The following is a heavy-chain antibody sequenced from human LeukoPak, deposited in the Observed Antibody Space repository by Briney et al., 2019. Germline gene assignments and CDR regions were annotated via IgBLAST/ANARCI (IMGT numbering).Heavy chain of an antibody. CDR1: GFTYYDYG. CDR3: ARALMRYSYDYPSSDN. J-gene: IGHJ4*02. CDR2: FNWWGGRT. Sequence: GVSLSLSCAPSGFTYYDYGVSWVRQAPGKGLEWVSGFNWWGGRTVYADSVKERLTIPRDNAKNSLYQQMNSLRTEDTALYCCARALMRYSYDYPSSDNWGQGTLVTVSS. V-gene: IGHV3-20*04. D-gene: IGHD5-18*01.